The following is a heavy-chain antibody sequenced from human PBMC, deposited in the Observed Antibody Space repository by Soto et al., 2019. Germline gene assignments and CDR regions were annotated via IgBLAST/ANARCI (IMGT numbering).Heavy chain of an antibody. D-gene: IGHD2-15*01. CDR2: ISGSGGST. J-gene: IGHJ4*02. CDR1: GFTFSSYA. CDR3: AKDSGGVYCSGGSCYSAHFFDY. V-gene: IGHV3-23*01. Sequence: GGSLRLSCAASGFTFSSYAMSWVRQAPGKGLEWVSAISGSGGSTYYADSVKGRFTISRDNSKNTLYLQMNSLRAEDTAVYYCAKDSGGVYCSGGSCYSAHFFDYWGQGTLVTVS.